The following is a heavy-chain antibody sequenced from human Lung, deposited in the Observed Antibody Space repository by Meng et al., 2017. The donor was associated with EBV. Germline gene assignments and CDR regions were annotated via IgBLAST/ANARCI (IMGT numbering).Heavy chain of an antibody. Sequence: VQEVRAVVVLVKPGGSLRFCYAPCGFTFSDYYMSWIRQAPGEVLEWVSYISSSGSTIYYADPAQGRFSSSKDNAKNSLFLQMNSMSAEDTAVYHCAREGGYSENWFDPWCQGTLVTVSS. V-gene: IGHV3-11*01. CDR1: GFTFSDYY. CDR2: ISSSGSTI. D-gene: IGHD6-13*01. CDR3: AREGGYSENWFDP. J-gene: IGHJ5*02.